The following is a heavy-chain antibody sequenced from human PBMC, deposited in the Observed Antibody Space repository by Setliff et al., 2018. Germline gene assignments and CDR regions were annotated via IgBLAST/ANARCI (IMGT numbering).Heavy chain of an antibody. CDR2: INHSGRT. D-gene: IGHD3-3*01. CDR1: GDSFSDYY. J-gene: IGHJ4*02. V-gene: IGHV4-34*01. CDR3: GFWSGYYKNDY. Sequence: SETLSLTCTVYGDSFSDYYWSWIRQPPGKGLEWIEEINHSGRTNYSPSLRSRVTMSVDTSKKQLSLKMSSVTAADTAVYYCGFWSGYYKNDYRGRGTLVTVSS.